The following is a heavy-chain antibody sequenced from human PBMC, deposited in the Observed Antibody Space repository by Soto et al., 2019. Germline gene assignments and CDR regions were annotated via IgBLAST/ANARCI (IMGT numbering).Heavy chain of an antibody. D-gene: IGHD1-26*01. CDR3: ARQGSWPYYYYGLDV. CDR1: GYTFTTSG. CDR2: ISTYNGDT. V-gene: IGHV1-18*01. Sequence: QGQLLQSGPEVRKPGASVKVSCEASGYTFTTSGISWVRQVPGQGLEWMGWISTYNGDTNSAQNFQGRVLMTADTSTGTAYMELMSLKSDDTAVYYCARQGSWPYYYYGLDVWGQGTTVTVSS. J-gene: IGHJ6*02.